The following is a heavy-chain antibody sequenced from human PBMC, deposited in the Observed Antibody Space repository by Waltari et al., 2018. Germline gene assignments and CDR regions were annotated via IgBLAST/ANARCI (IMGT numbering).Heavy chain of an antibody. Sequence: EVQLVESGGGLVQPGRSLRLSCTASGFTFGDYAMSWVRQAPGKGREWVGFIRSKAYGGTTEYAASVKGRFTISRDDSKSIAYLQMNSLKTEDTAVYYCTRVPDDFWSGYYRVNWFDPWGQGTLVTVSS. CDR1: GFTFGDYA. CDR3: TRVPDDFWSGYYRVNWFDP. CDR2: IRSKAYGGTT. J-gene: IGHJ5*02. D-gene: IGHD3-3*01. V-gene: IGHV3-49*04.